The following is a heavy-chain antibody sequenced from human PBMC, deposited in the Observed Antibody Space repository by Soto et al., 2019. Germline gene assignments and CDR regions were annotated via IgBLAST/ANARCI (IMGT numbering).Heavy chain of an antibody. V-gene: IGHV4-61*01. D-gene: IGHD3-9*01. CDR2: IYYSGST. Sequence: PSETLSLTCTVSGGSVSSGSYYWSWIRQPPGKGLEWIGYIYYSGSTNYNPSLKSRVTISVDTSKNQFSLKLSSVTVADTAVYYCAREAPPYDWNWFDPWGQGTLVTVSS. J-gene: IGHJ5*02. CDR3: AREAPPYDWNWFDP. CDR1: GGSVSSGSYY.